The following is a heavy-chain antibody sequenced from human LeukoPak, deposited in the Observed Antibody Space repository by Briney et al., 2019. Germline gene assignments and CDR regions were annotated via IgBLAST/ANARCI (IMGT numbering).Heavy chain of an antibody. Sequence: GGSLRLSCAASGFTFSSYSMNWVRQAPGKGLEWVSSISSSSSYIYYADSVKGRFTISRDNSKNTLYLQMDSLRAEDTAVYYCAKSCSGGSCFPDSWGQGTLVTVSS. CDR1: GFTFSSYS. V-gene: IGHV3-21*01. D-gene: IGHD2-15*01. CDR2: ISSSSSYI. J-gene: IGHJ4*02. CDR3: AKSCSGGSCFPDS.